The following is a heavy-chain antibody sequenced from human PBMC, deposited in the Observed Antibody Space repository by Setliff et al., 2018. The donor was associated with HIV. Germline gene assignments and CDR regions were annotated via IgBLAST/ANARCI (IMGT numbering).Heavy chain of an antibody. V-gene: IGHV4-4*08. CDR1: GGSISSYY. CDR2: MYTSGST. CDR3: ARIGRTPYYYYYMDV. D-gene: IGHD2-15*01. Sequence: PSETLSLTCTVSGGSISSYYWSWIRQPPGKGLEWIGHMYTSGSTTYNPSLKSRVTLSVDTSRNQFSLKLSSVTAADTAVYYCARIGRTPYYYYYMDVWGKGTTVTVSS. J-gene: IGHJ6*03.